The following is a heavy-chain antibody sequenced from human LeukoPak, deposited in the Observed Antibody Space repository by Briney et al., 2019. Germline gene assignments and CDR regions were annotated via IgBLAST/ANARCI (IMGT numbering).Heavy chain of an antibody. CDR2: IKQDGSEK. CDR3: ARPLVVPSNNWFDP. D-gene: IGHD2-2*01. V-gene: IGHV3-7*01. Sequence: QPGGSLRLSCAASGFTFSSYWMSWVRQAPGKGLEWVANIKQDGSEKYYVDSVKGRFTISRDNGKNSLYLQMNSLRAEDTAVYYCARPLVVPSNNWFDPWGQGTLVTVSS. CDR1: GFTFSSYW. J-gene: IGHJ5*02.